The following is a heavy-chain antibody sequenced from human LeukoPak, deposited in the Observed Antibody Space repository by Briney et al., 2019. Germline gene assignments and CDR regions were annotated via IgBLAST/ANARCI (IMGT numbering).Heavy chain of an antibody. J-gene: IGHJ5*02. CDR2: INPSGGST. D-gene: IGHD3-10*01. CDR1: GYAFTSYD. Sequence: GASVKVSCKASGYAFTSYDINWVRQAPGQGLEWMGIINPSGGSTSYAQKFQGRVTMTRDMSTSTVYMELSSLRSEDTAVYYCARAYGHYYGSGSYYFENWFDPWGQGTLVTVSS. V-gene: IGHV1-46*01. CDR3: ARAYGHYYGSGSYYFENWFDP.